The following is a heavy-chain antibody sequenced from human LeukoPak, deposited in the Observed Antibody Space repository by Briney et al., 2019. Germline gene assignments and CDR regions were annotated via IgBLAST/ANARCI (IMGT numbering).Heavy chain of an antibody. J-gene: IGHJ4*02. CDR1: GGSFSGYY. CDR2: ISGSGGST. V-gene: IGHV3-23*01. CDR3: AKAQEYYDSSGYFGYFDY. Sequence: ETLSLTCAVYGGSFSGYYWSWIRQPPGKGLEWVSAISGSGGSTYYADSVKGRFTISRDNSKNTLYLQMNSLRAEDTAVYYCAKAQEYYDSSGYFGYFDYWGQGTLVTVSS. D-gene: IGHD3-22*01.